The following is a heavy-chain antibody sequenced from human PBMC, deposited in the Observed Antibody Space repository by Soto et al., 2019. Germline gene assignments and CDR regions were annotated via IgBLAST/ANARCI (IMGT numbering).Heavy chain of an antibody. V-gene: IGHV4-30-2*01. CDR1: AGSVNSAGYS. J-gene: IGHJ3*02. CDR3: ARVPIYYDSSGYYHYGTFDI. CDR2: IYHSGST. D-gene: IGHD3-22*01. Sequence: PSETGSLTCAVSAGSVNSAGYSCSWILQPPGKGLEWIGYIYHSGSTYYNPSLKSRVTISLDRSNNHFSWKLSSVTAADTAVYYCARVPIYYDSSGYYHYGTFDIWGQGTMVTVSS.